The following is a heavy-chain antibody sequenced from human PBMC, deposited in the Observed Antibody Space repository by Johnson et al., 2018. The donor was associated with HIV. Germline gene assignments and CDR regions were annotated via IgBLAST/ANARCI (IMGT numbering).Heavy chain of an antibody. J-gene: IGHJ3*02. D-gene: IGHD3-3*01. CDR1: GFTFSSYA. Sequence: QVQLVESGGGVVQSGRSLRLSCAASGFTFSSYAMHWVRQAPGKGLEWVAVISYDGINKYYADSVKGRITISRDNSKNTLYLQMNSLRVEDTAVYYCAREGTTYNNVWSQLLAFDIWGQGTMVTVSS. V-gene: IGHV3-30-3*01. CDR3: AREGTTYNNVWSQLLAFDI. CDR2: ISYDGINK.